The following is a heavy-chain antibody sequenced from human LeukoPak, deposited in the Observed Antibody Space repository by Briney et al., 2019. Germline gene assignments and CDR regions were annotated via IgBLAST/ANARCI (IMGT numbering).Heavy chain of an antibody. V-gene: IGHV4-34*01. CDR2: INHSGST. Sequence: PSETLSLTCAVYGGSFSGYYWSWIRQPPGKGLEWIGEINHSGSTNYNPSLKSRVTISVDTSKNQFSLKLSSVTAADTAVYYCARGRPYFDYWGQGTPVTVSS. J-gene: IGHJ4*02. CDR1: GGSFSGYY. CDR3: ARGRPYFDY.